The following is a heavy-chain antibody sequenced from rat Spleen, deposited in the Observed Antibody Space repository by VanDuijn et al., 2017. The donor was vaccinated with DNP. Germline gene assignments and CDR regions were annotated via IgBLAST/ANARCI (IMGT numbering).Heavy chain of an antibody. D-gene: IGHD1-4*01. J-gene: IGHJ1*01. CDR3: ARRRLPYWYFDF. V-gene: IGHV1-43*01. CDR2: INTGSGGT. Sequence: QVQLQQSGAELAKPGSSVKISCKASGYTFTTYYMSWLQETTGQGLEYIGYINTGSGGTNYNEKFKGKATLTVDKSSSTALMQLSSLTPDDSAVYYCARRRLPYWYFDFWGPGTMVTVSS. CDR1: GYTFTTYY.